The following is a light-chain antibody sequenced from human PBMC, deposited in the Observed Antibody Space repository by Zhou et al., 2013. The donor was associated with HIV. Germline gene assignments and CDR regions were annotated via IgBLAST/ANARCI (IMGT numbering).Light chain of an antibody. CDR3: HSLTNYLIT. V-gene: IGKV1D-13*01. CDR1: QGIGSA. Sequence: GDRVTITCRASQGIGSALAWYQQKPGKAPKLLIYDASSLQSGVPSRFSGSGSGTHFTLTISRLQPEDSATFYCHSLTNYLITF. J-gene: IGKJ5*01. CDR2: DAS.